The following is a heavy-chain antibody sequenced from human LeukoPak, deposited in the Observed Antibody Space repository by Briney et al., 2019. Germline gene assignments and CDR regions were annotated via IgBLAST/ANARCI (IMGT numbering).Heavy chain of an antibody. CDR1: GGSISSGDYY. J-gene: IGHJ6*03. V-gene: IGHV4-30-4*08. CDR2: IYYSGST. Sequence: PSETLSLTCTVSGGSISSGDYYWSWIRQPPGKGLEWIGYIYYSGSTYYNPSLKSRVTISVDTSKNQFSLKLSSVTAADTAVYYCARVSGSGWYDTSYYYYYYMDVWGKGTTVTVSS. CDR3: ARVSGSGWYDTSYYYYYYMDV. D-gene: IGHD6-19*01.